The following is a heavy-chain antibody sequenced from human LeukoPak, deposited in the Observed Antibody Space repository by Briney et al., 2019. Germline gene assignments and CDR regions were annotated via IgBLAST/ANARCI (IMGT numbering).Heavy chain of an antibody. J-gene: IGHJ4*02. CDR2: MNPNSGNT. D-gene: IGHD1-26*01. V-gene: IGHV1-8*01. CDR1: GYTFTSYD. CDR3: ATELRRKEY. Sequence: GASVKVSCKASGYTFTSYDINWVRQATGQGLEWLGWMNPNSGNTGYAQKFQGRVTMTSDTSIDTAYMELSSLRSEDTAVYYCATELRRKEYWGQGTLVTVSS.